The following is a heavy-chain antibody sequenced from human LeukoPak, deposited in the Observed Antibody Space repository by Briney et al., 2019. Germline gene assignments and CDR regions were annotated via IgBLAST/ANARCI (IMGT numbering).Heavy chain of an antibody. Sequence: GASVEVSCKASGYTFTSYDINWVRQATGQGLEWMGWMNPNSGNTGYAQKFQGRVTMTRNTSISTAYMELSSLRSEDTAVYYCARVERRGYDLVDYWGQGTLVTVSS. CDR1: GYTFTSYD. D-gene: IGHD5-12*01. J-gene: IGHJ4*02. CDR2: MNPNSGNT. CDR3: ARVERRGYDLVDY. V-gene: IGHV1-8*01.